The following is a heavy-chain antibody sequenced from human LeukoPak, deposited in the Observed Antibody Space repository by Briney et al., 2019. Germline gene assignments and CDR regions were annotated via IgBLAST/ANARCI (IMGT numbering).Heavy chain of an antibody. CDR3: ARDQGIAAACTI. V-gene: IGHV1-69*05. CDR2: IIPIFGTA. J-gene: IGHJ1*01. Sequence: SVKVSCKASGGTFSSYAISWVRQAPGQGLEWMGRIIPIFGTANYAQKFQGRVTITTDESASTAYMELSSLRSEDTAVYYCARDQGIAAACTIWGQGILVTVSS. CDR1: GGTFSSYA. D-gene: IGHD6-13*01.